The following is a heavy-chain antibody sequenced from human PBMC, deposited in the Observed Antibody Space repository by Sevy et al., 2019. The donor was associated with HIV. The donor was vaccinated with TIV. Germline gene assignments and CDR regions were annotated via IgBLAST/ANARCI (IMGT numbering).Heavy chain of an antibody. CDR2: ISFNGSHV. D-gene: IGHD2-2*01. J-gene: IGHJ6*04. V-gene: IGHV3-11*04. Sequence: GGSLRLSCAASAFSFSDYYMSWVRLSPGKGLEWVSYISFNGSHVYYIEAVKGRFTISRDNGRNSLYLQMNNLRVDDTSVYFCAREGPVGGMDVWGKGTTVTVSS. CDR3: AREGPVGGMDV. CDR1: AFSFSDYY.